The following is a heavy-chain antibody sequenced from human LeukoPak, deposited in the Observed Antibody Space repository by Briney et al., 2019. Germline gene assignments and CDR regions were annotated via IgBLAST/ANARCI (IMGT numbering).Heavy chain of an antibody. CDR2: MNPNSGNT. CDR3: ARGLKASSWYDY. V-gene: IGHV1-8*01. Sequence: ASVKVSCKASGYTFTSYDINWVRRATGQGLEWRGWMNPNSGNTGYAQKFQCRITMTRNTSKSTAYMELSRLRSEATAVYYCARGLKASSWYDYWGQGTLVTVSS. CDR1: GYTFTSYD. J-gene: IGHJ4*02. D-gene: IGHD6-13*01.